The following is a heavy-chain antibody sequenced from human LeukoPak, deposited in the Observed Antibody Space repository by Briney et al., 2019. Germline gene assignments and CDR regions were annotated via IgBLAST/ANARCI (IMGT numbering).Heavy chain of an antibody. CDR2: INPNSGGT. Sequence: ASVKVSCKASGYTFTSYGISWVRQAPGQGLEWMGWINPNSGGTNYAQKFQGRVTMTRDTSISTAYMELSRLRSDDTAVYYCASEGAIRYYFDYWGQGTLVTVSS. J-gene: IGHJ4*02. V-gene: IGHV1-2*02. CDR1: GYTFTSYG. CDR3: ASEGAIRYYFDY.